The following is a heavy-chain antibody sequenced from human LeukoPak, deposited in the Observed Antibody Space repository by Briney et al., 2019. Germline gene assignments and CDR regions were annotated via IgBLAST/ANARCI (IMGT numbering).Heavy chain of an antibody. CDR2: INQDGSEK. CDR3: ARLLKFEESGHRPSEH. J-gene: IGHJ1*01. D-gene: IGHD2-15*01. Sequence: PGGSLRLSCEASGFSFSTYWMTWVRQAPGKGLEWVANINQDGSEKWYVDSVKGRLTISRDNAKNSLDLQMNSLRVEDTAVYYCARLLKFEESGHRPSEHWGQGTLVTVSS. V-gene: IGHV3-7*01. CDR1: GFSFSTYW.